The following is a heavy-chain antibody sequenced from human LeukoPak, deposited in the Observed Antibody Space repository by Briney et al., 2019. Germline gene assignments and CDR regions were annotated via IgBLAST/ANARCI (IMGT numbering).Heavy chain of an antibody. CDR2: IYYSGST. Sequence: SETLSLTCTVSGGSISSYYWSWIRQPPGKGLEWIGYIYYSGSTNYNPSLKSRVTMSVDTSKNQFSLKLSSVTAADTAVYYCARDRGYLDYFDYWGQGTLVTVSS. CDR3: ARDRGYLDYFDY. V-gene: IGHV4-59*01. CDR1: GGSISSYY. D-gene: IGHD3-10*01. J-gene: IGHJ4*02.